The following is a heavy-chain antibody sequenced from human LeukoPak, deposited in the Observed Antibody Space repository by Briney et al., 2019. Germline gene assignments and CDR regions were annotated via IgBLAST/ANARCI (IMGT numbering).Heavy chain of an antibody. Sequence: ASVKVSCKASGYTFSSYHMHWVRQAPGQGLEWMGIINPSSGSTSYAQKFQGRVTMTRDTSTSIVYMALSSLRSEDTAVYYCARDSRVVPAAGHYFDSWGQGILVTVSS. CDR1: GYTFSSYH. J-gene: IGHJ4*02. D-gene: IGHD2-2*01. V-gene: IGHV1-46*01. CDR3: ARDSRVVPAAGHYFDS. CDR2: INPSSGST.